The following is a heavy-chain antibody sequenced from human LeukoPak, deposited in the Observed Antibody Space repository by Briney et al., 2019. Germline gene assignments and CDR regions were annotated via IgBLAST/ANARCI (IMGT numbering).Heavy chain of an antibody. CDR1: GFTFSSYS. CDR2: ISSSSSYI. CDR3: ARFGRGSYYYYMDV. D-gene: IGHD3-10*01. Sequence: GGSLRLSCAASGFTFSSYSMNWVRQAPGKGLEWVSSISSSSSYIYYADSVKGRFTISRDDAKNSLYLQMNSLRAEDTAVYYCARFGRGSYYYYMDVWGKGTTVTVSS. V-gene: IGHV3-21*01. J-gene: IGHJ6*03.